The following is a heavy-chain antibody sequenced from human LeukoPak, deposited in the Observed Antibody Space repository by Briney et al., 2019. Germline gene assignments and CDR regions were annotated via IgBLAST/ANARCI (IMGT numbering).Heavy chain of an antibody. CDR3: ARDHSVDFWSGYYPGGWFDP. Sequence: ASVKVSCKASGYTFTSYYMHWVRQAPGQGLEWMGIINPSGGSTIHAQKFQGRVTMTRDTSTSTVYMELNSLTSEDTAVYYCARDHSVDFWSGYYPGGWFDPWGQGTLVTVSS. CDR2: INPSGGST. CDR1: GYTFTSYY. J-gene: IGHJ5*02. D-gene: IGHD3-3*01. V-gene: IGHV1-46*01.